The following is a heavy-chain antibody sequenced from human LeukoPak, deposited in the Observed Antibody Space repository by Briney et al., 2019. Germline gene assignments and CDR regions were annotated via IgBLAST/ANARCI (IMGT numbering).Heavy chain of an antibody. V-gene: IGHV4-59*12. D-gene: IGHD3-22*01. Sequence: ASETLSLTCTVSGGSISNYYWSWIRQPPGKGLEWIGYIYYSGNTEYNPSLRGRVTISGDTSKNQFSLKLTSVTAADTAVYYCASALSASGYYYWGQGTLVTVSS. CDR2: IYYSGNT. CDR1: GGSISNYY. J-gene: IGHJ4*02. CDR3: ASALSASGYYY.